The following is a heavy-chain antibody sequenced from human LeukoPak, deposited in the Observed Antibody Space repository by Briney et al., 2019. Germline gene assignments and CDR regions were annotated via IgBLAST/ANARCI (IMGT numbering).Heavy chain of an antibody. D-gene: IGHD4-23*01. CDR1: GYTFTDYY. CDR3: AREHGGNSGVDY. J-gene: IGHJ4*02. CDR2: INPVSGAT. Sequence: ASVKVSCKASGYTFTDYYIHWVRQAPGQGLEWMGWINPVSGATSHAQKVQGRVTLTRDTSITTAYMELSSLRSEDTAVYYCAREHGGNSGVDYWGQGTLVTVSS. V-gene: IGHV1-2*02.